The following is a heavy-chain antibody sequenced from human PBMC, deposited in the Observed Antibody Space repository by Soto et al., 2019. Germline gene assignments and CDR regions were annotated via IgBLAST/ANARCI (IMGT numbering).Heavy chain of an antibody. J-gene: IGHJ6*02. Sequence: QVQLVQSGAEVKKPGASVKVSCKASGYTFTSYGISWVRQAPGQGLEWMGWISAYNGNTNYAQKLQGRVTMTTDTSTSTAYMELRSLGSDDTAVYYCAREVYYDSSGYYYDYYYGMDVWGQGTTVTVSS. CDR1: GYTFTSYG. V-gene: IGHV1-18*04. D-gene: IGHD3-22*01. CDR3: AREVYYDSSGYYYDYYYGMDV. CDR2: ISAYNGNT.